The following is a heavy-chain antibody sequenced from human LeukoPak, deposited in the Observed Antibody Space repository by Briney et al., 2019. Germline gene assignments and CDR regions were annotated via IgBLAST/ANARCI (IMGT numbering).Heavy chain of an antibody. D-gene: IGHD3-22*01. CDR2: IYFGGST. V-gene: IGHV4-59*12. CDR1: GGSISSYY. Sequence: PSETLSLTCTVSGGSISSYYWSWIRQPPGKGLEWIGNIYFGGSTYYNPSLKSRVTISIDTSKKHFSLKLSSVTAADTAVYYCARDPFNYYDSSGYATWGQGTLVTVSS. J-gene: IGHJ5*02. CDR3: ARDPFNYYDSSGYAT.